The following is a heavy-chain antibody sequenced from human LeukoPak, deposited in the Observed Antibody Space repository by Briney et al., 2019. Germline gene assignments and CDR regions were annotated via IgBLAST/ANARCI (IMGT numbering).Heavy chain of an antibody. D-gene: IGHD6-19*01. CDR3: AKRGSDWYYFDY. V-gene: IGHV3-23*01. CDR1: RFTFSNYA. CDR2: SSSSGGNT. Sequence: GGSLRLSCAASRFTFSNYAMSWVRQAPGKGLEWVSGSSSSGGNTYYADSVKGRFTVSRDNSKNTLYLQMNSLRAEDTAVYYCAKRGSDWYYFDYWGQGTLVTVSS. J-gene: IGHJ4*02.